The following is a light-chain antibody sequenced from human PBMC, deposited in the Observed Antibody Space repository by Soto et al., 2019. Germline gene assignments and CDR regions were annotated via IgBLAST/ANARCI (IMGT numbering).Light chain of an antibody. V-gene: IGKV3-20*01. CDR1: QSVSSSY. Sequence: EIVLTQSPGTLSLSPGERATLSCRASQSVSSSYLAWYQQKPGQAPRLLISGTSSRATGIPDRFSGGGSGTDFTLTISRLEPEDFAVYFCQQYCSSPLTFGGGTKVEIK. J-gene: IGKJ4*01. CDR3: QQYCSSPLT. CDR2: GTS.